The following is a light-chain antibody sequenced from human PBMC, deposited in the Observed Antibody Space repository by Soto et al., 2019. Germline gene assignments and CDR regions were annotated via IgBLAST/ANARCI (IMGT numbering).Light chain of an antibody. CDR2: EVV. Sequence: QSALTQPPSASGSPGQSVTISCTGTKNDIGVYDFVSWYQHHPGKAPRLIIYEVVRRPSGVPDRFSGSKSGNTASLTVSGLQAADEDDYFCKSYAGSNTYVFGSGTKLTVL. V-gene: IGLV2-8*01. CDR1: KNDIGVYDF. J-gene: IGLJ1*01. CDR3: KSYAGSNTYV.